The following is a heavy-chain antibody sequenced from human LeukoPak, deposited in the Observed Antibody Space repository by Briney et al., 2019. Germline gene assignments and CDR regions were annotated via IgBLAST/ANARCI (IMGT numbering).Heavy chain of an antibody. V-gene: IGHV4-34*01. CDR1: GGSFSGYY. Sequence: SETLSLTCAVYGGSFSGYYWSWIRQPPGKGLEWIGEINHSGSTNYNPSLKSRVTISVDTSKNQFSLKLSSVTAADTAVNYCARAREVVPAAIPNWFDPWGQGTLVTVSS. CDR2: INHSGST. J-gene: IGHJ5*02. D-gene: IGHD2-2*01. CDR3: ARAREVVPAAIPNWFDP.